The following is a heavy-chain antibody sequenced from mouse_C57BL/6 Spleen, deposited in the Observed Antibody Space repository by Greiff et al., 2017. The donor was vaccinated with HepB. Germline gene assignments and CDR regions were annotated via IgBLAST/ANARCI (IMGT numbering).Heavy chain of an antibody. CDR2: IDPSDSYT. CDR3: ARKDQAWFAY. V-gene: IGHV1-50*01. Sequence: VQLQQPGAELVKPGASVKLSCKASGYTFTSYWMQWVKQRPGQGLEWIGEIDPSDSYTNYNQKFKGKATLTVDTSSSTAYMQLSSLTSEDAAVYYCARKDQAWFAYWGQGTLVTVSA. J-gene: IGHJ3*01. CDR1: GYTFTSYW.